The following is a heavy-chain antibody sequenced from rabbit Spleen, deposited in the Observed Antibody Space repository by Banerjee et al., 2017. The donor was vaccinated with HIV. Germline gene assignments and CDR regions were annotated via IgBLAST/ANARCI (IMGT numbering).Heavy chain of an antibody. J-gene: IGHJ4*01. CDR1: GFTISSSYW. V-gene: IGHV1S45*01. Sequence: QEQLVESGGGLVQPEGSLTLTCTASGFTISSSYWICWVRQAPGKGLEWIGCIDGGSSGSTYYASWVNGRFTISKTSSTTVTLQMTSLTAADTAAYFCARDGYSRGWGIILYYFNLWGPGTLVTV. D-gene: IGHD4-1*01. CDR3: ARDGYSRGWGIILYYFNL. CDR2: IDGGSSGST.